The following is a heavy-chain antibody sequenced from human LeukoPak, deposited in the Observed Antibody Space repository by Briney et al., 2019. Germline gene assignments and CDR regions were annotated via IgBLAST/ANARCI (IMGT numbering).Heavy chain of an antibody. Sequence: GGSLRLSCTASGFTFGDYAMSWVRQAPGKGLEWVSSISSSSSYIYYADSVKGRFTISRDNAKNSLYLQMNSLRAEDTAVYYCAAFDIWGQGTMVTVSS. CDR1: GFTFGDYA. V-gene: IGHV3-21*01. CDR3: AAFDI. J-gene: IGHJ3*02. CDR2: ISSSSSYI.